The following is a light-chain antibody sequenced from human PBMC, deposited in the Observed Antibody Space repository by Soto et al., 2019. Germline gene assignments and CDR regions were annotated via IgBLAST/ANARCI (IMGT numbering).Light chain of an antibody. Sequence: EIVLTQSPGTLSLSPGEGATLSCRASQSVTSSYLAWYQQKRGQAPRLLMYDASSRATGIPDRFGGSGSETDFTLTISRLEPEDFAVYYCQQYGGSRWTFGQGTKVDIK. CDR1: QSVTSSY. CDR2: DAS. J-gene: IGKJ1*01. CDR3: QQYGGSRWT. V-gene: IGKV3-20*01.